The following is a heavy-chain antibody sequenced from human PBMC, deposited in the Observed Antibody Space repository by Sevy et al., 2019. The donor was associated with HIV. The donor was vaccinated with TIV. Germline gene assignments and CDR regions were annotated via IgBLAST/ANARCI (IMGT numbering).Heavy chain of an antibody. D-gene: IGHD3-10*01. CDR2: IYSGGST. CDR1: GFTVSSNY. CDR3: ARANVLLWFGEFQSRFWFDP. J-gene: IGHJ5*02. V-gene: IGHV3-66*01. Sequence: GGSLRLSCAASGFTVSSNYMSWVRQAPGKGLEWVSVIYSGGSTYYADSVKGRITISRDNSKNTLYLQMNSLRAEDTAVYYCARANVLLWFGEFQSRFWFDPWGQGTLVTVSS.